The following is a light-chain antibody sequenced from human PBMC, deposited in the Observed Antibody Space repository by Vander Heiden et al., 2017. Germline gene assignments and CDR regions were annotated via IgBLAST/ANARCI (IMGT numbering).Light chain of an antibody. CDR3: QQNNNCPCT. Sequence: IVTTQSPAILSVSPGERATLSCRASQSISSYLTWYQQKPGQAPKLLIYAASTMATDIPSRFSGSGSGAEFTLTISSLQSEDFAIYYCQQNNNCPCTFGQGTKVEIK. V-gene: IGKV3-15*01. J-gene: IGKJ1*01. CDR1: QSISSY. CDR2: AAS.